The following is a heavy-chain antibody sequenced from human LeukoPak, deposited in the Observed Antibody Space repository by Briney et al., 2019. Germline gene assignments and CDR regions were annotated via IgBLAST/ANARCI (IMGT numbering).Heavy chain of an antibody. D-gene: IGHD3-22*01. CDR2: VNHSGTT. J-gene: IGHJ4*02. V-gene: IGHV4-34*01. Sequence: SETLSLTCAVYGGSFSGYYWSWIRQPPGKGPEWIGEVNHSGTTKYNPSLKSRVTISVDTSKNQFSLKPSSVTAADTAKYYCARMYFYDSSISQSSPIDYWGQGMLVTVSS. CDR1: GGSFSGYY. CDR3: ARMYFYDSSISQSSPIDY.